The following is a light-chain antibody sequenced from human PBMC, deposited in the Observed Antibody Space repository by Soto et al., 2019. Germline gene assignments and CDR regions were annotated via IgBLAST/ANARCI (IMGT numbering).Light chain of an antibody. CDR2: KAS. J-gene: IGKJ5*01. CDR3: LQDYNYPIT. V-gene: IGKV1-5*03. Sequence: IQLTQSPSTLSGSVGDRVTITCRASQTISSWLAWYQQKPGKAPKLLIYKASTLQSGVPSRFSGSGSGTDFTLTISSLQPEDFATYYCLQDYNYPITFGQGTLLEIK. CDR1: QTISSW.